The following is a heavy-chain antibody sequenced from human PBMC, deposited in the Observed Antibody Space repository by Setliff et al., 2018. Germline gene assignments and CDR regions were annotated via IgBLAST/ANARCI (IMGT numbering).Heavy chain of an antibody. CDR3: AKSMTTEIYFDY. CDR1: GFTFSDYY. D-gene: IGHD4-17*01. V-gene: IGHV3-23*01. CDR2: ISDSGGSA. J-gene: IGHJ4*02. Sequence: GSLRLSCAASGFTFSDYYMSWIRQAPGKGLEWVSAISDSGGSAYYADSVKGRFTISRDNSKNTLYLQMTSLRAEDTAVYYCAKSMTTEIYFDYWGQGTLVTVSS.